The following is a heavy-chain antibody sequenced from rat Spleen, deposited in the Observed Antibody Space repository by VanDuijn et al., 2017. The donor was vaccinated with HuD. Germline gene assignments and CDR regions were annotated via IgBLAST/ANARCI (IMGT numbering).Heavy chain of an antibody. J-gene: IGHJ2*01. D-gene: IGHD1-4*01. V-gene: IGHV5-27*01. CDR2: ITNSGGST. Sequence: EVQLVESGGGLVQPGRSLKLSCAASGFTFSNYGMAWVRQAPTKGLEWVASITNSGGSTYYRDSVKGRFTISRDNAKSTLYLQMDSLRSEDTATYYCTTRVHWGQGVMVTVSS. CDR3: TTRVH. CDR1: GFTFSNYG.